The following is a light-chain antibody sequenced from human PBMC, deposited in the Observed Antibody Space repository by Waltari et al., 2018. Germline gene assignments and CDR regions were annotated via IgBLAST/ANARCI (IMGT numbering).Light chain of an antibody. J-gene: IGKJ2*01. V-gene: IGKV3-15*01. CDR1: QSISNN. CDR3: QQNNYWSMYT. Sequence: EIMMTQSPATLSVSPGESATFSCRASQSISNNLAWYQQKSGQAPRLLIYGACSRATGIAARFSGSGSGTEFTLNICSLQSEDFADYYCQQNNYWSMYTYDQGTKLEIK. CDR2: GAC.